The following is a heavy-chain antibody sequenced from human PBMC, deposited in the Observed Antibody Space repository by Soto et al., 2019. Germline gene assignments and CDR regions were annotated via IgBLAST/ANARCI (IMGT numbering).Heavy chain of an antibody. D-gene: IGHD3-10*01. CDR3: ARLPITMVRGALNQNFDY. CDR2: IYYSGST. J-gene: IGHJ4*02. CDR1: GGSISSGGYY. V-gene: IGHV4-31*03. Sequence: SETLSLTCTVSGGSISSGGYYWSWIRQHPGKGLEWIGYIYYSGSTYYNPSLKSRVTISVDTSKNQFSLKLSSVTAADTAVYYCARLPITMVRGALNQNFDYWGQGTLVTVSS.